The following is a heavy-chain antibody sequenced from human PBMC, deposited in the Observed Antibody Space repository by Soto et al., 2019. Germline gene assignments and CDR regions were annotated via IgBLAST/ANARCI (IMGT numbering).Heavy chain of an antibody. CDR2: IYYSGST. D-gene: IGHD5-18*01. V-gene: IGHV4-39*02. Sequence: PSETLSLTCTVSGGSISSSSYYWGWIRQPPGKGLEWIGSIYYSGSTYYNPSLKSRVTISVDTSKNQFSLKLSSVTAADTAVYYCARERDVDTAMVGDGYWGQGTLVTAPQ. CDR3: ARERDVDTAMVGDGY. J-gene: IGHJ4*02. CDR1: GGSISSSSYY.